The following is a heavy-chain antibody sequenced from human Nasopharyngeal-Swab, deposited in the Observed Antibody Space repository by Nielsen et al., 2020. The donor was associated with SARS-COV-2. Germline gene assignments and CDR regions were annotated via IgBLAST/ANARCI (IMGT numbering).Heavy chain of an antibody. CDR1: GGSISSGSYY. CDR2: IYTSGST. J-gene: IGHJ3*02. Sequence: LRLSCTVSGGSISSGSYYWSWIRQPAGKGLEWIGRIYTSGSTNYNPSLKSRVTISVDTSKNQFSLKLSSVTAADTAVYYCARDGGQWAFDIWGQGTMVTVSS. D-gene: IGHD6-19*01. CDR3: ARDGGQWAFDI. V-gene: IGHV4-61*02.